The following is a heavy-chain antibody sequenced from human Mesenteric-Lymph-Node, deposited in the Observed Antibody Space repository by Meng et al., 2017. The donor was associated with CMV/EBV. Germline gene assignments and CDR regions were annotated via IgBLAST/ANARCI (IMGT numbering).Heavy chain of an antibody. V-gene: IGHV1-2*02. Sequence: ASVKVSCKASGYTFTSYDINWVRQATGQGLEWMGWINPVSGDTNYAQKFQGRVTMTGDTSITTAYMELSRLRSDDTAVYYCAIGYTEYQQVFYYYYGMDVWGQGTTVTVSS. D-gene: IGHD1-14*01. CDR3: AIGYTEYQQVFYYYYGMDV. J-gene: IGHJ6*02. CDR2: INPVSGDT. CDR1: GYTFTSYD.